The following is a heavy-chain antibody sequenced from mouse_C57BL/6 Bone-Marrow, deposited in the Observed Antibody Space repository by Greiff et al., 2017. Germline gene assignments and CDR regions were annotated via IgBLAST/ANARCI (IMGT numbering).Heavy chain of an antibody. J-gene: IGHJ1*03. CDR3: TSSYYGSSYWYFDV. CDR2: IDPENGDS. Sequence: EVQLPQSGAELVRPGASVTLSCTASGFNIKDDYMHWVQQRPEQGLEWIGWIDPENGDSEYASKFQGKATITADTSSNTAYLQLSSLTSEDTAVYYCTSSYYGSSYWYFDVWGTGTTVTVSS. CDR1: GFNIKDDY. V-gene: IGHV14-4*01. D-gene: IGHD1-1*01.